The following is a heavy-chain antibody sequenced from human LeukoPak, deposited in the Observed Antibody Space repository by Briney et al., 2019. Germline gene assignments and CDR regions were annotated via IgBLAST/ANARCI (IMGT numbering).Heavy chain of an antibody. CDR1: RFTFSSYS. J-gene: IGHJ4*02. CDR3: AKEPFFDFWSGYKAY. CDR2: ISGTGGST. V-gene: IGHV3-23*01. Sequence: GGSLRLSCEASRFTFSSYSLNWVRQAPGRGLEWVSTISGTGGSTYYADSVKGRFTISRDRSKNTLFLHMNSLRADDTAVYYCAKEPFFDFWSGYKAYWGQGTLVTVSS. D-gene: IGHD3-3*01.